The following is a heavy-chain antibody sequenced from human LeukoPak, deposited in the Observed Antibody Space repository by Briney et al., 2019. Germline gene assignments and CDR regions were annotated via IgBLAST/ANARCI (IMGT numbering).Heavy chain of an antibody. D-gene: IGHD2-2*01. CDR2: IIPIFGTA. J-gene: IGHJ4*02. Sequence: SVKVSCKASGGTFSSYAISWVRQAPGQGLEWMGGIIPIFGTANYAQKFQGRVTITTDESTGTAYMELSSLRSEDTAVYYCARDHGYCSSTSCYPYYWGQGTLVTVSS. CDR3: ARDHGYCSSTSCYPYY. CDR1: GGTFSSYA. V-gene: IGHV1-69*05.